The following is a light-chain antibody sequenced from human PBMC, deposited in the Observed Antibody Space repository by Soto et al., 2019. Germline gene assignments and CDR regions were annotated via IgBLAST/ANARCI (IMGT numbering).Light chain of an antibody. J-gene: IGKJ5*01. CDR2: DAS. CDR1: QTVRNNY. V-gene: IGKV3-20*01. CDR3: QQYGGSPRIT. Sequence: EFVLTQSPGPLSLSPGERATLSCRSSQTVRNNYLAWYQQKPGQAPRLLIYDASSRATGIPDRFSGGGSGTDFTLTISRLEPEDVAIYYCQQYGGSPRITFGQGTRLEIK.